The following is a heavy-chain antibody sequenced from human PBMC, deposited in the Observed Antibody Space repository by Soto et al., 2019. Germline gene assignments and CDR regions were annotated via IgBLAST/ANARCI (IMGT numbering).Heavy chain of an antibody. CDR1: SGSISVENW. Sequence: PSETLSLTCAVSSGSISVENWWSWVRQPPGKGLEWIGEIHHSGNTNYNPSLKSRVTISLDKSKDQFFLKLNSLNAADTAVYYCARNGYYSCEYWGKGVLVTVSS. V-gene: IGHV4-4*02. CDR2: IHHSGNT. J-gene: IGHJ4*02. CDR3: ARNGYYSCEY. D-gene: IGHD1-26*01.